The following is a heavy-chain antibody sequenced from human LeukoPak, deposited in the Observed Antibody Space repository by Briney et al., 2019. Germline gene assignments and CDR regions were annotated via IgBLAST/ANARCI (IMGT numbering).Heavy chain of an antibody. Sequence: PSETLSLTCTVSGYSISSGYYWGWIRPPPGKGLVWIGSIYHSGSIYYNPSLKRRVTISVDTSRNQLSLKLSSVTAADTAVYYCARDRFRSYYYDSSGYRDAFDIWGQGTMVTVSS. CDR1: GYSISSGYY. V-gene: IGHV4-38-2*02. D-gene: IGHD3-22*01. J-gene: IGHJ3*02. CDR3: ARDRFRSYYYDSSGYRDAFDI. CDR2: IYHSGSI.